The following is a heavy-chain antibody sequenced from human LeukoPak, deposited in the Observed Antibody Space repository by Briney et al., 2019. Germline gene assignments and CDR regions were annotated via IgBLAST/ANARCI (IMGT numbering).Heavy chain of an antibody. Sequence: GGSLRLSCAASGFTFSSYAMSWVRQAPGKGPVWVSRIHRDGSTTNYADSVKGRFTISRDNTKNTLYLQMSSLRDEDTAIYYCARARPDGSSYFDYWGQGILVTVSS. CDR1: GFTFSSYA. CDR2: IHRDGSTT. CDR3: ARARPDGSSYFDY. J-gene: IGHJ4*02. D-gene: IGHD3-16*02. V-gene: IGHV3-74*01.